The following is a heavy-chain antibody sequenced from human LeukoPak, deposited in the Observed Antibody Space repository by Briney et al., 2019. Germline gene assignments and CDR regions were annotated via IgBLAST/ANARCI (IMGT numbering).Heavy chain of an antibody. D-gene: IGHD6-19*01. CDR2: IYSGGST. CDR3: ARARSREYSSGWYHDY. Sequence: PGGSLRLSCAASGFTVSSNYMSWVRQAPGEGLEWVSVIYSGGSTYYADSVKGRFTISRDNSKNTLYLQLNSLRAEDTAVYYCARARSREYSSGWYHDYWGQGTLVTVSS. J-gene: IGHJ4*02. CDR1: GFTVSSNY. V-gene: IGHV3-53*01.